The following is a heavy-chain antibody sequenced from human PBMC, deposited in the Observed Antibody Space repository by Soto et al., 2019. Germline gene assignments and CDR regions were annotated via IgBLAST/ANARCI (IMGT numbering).Heavy chain of an antibody. D-gene: IGHD2-2*01. CDR2: INHSGST. V-gene: IGHV4-34*01. CDR3: ARGYCSSTSCYYYMDV. Sequence: SETLSLTCAVYGGSFSGYYGSWIHQPPGKGLEWIGEINHSGSTNYNPSLKSRVTISVDTSKNQFSLKLSSVTAADTAVYYCARGYCSSTSCYYYMDVWGKGTTVTVSS. CDR1: GGSFSGYY. J-gene: IGHJ6*03.